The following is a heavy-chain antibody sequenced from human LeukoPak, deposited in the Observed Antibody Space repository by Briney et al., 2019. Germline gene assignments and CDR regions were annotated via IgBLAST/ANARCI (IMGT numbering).Heavy chain of an antibody. D-gene: IGHD3-22*01. V-gene: IGHV4-39*01. CDR1: GDYISNTSYY. J-gene: IGHJ4*02. Sequence: SETLSLTCTVSGDYISNTSYYWGWIRQPPGKGLEWIGSIYYSGNTYYSPSLKSRVTISVDTSKNQFSLKLSSVTAADTAVYYCAADSSGYYYGPYWGQGTLVTVSS. CDR3: AADSSGYYYGPY. CDR2: IYYSGNT.